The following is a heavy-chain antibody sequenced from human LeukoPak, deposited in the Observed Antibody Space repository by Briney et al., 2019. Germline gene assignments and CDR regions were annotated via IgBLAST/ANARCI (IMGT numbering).Heavy chain of an antibody. Sequence: GGSLRLSCAASGFSLDDYGMSWVRQATGKGLEWVSGINWNGGSTGYADSVKGGFTISRDNAKNSLYLQMNSLRAEDTALYYCARGQYYYDSSGYYTLGYWGQGTLVTVSS. D-gene: IGHD3-22*01. V-gene: IGHV3-20*04. CDR2: INWNGGST. CDR1: GFSLDDYG. CDR3: ARGQYYYDSSGYYTLGY. J-gene: IGHJ4*02.